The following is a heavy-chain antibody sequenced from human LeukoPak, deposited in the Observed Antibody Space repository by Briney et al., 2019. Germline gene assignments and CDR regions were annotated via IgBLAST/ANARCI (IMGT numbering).Heavy chain of an antibody. J-gene: IGHJ4*02. D-gene: IGHD4-23*01. CDR2: IYYSGST. CDR3: ARVRTAVTPYFDY. Sequence: SETLSLTCTVSGGSISSYYWSWIRQPPGKGLEWIGYIYYSGSTNYNPSLKSRVTISVDTSKNQLSLKLSSVTAADTAVYYCARVRTAVTPYFDYWGQGTLVTVSS. V-gene: IGHV4-59*01. CDR1: GGSISSYY.